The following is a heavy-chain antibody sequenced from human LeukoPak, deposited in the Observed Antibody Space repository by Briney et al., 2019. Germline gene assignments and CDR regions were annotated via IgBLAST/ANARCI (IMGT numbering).Heavy chain of an antibody. D-gene: IGHD3-22*01. Sequence: SETLSLTCTVSGGSVSSGSYYWSWIRQPPGKGLEWIGYIYYSGSTNYNPSLKSRVTISVDTSKNQFSLKLSSVTAADTAVYYCARLSGYSSGHYYSDYWGQGTLVTVSS. CDR1: GGSVSSGSYY. V-gene: IGHV4-61*01. CDR3: ARLSGYSSGHYYSDY. J-gene: IGHJ4*02. CDR2: IYYSGST.